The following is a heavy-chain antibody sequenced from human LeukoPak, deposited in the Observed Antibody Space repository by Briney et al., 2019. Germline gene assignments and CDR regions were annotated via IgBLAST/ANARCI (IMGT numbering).Heavy chain of an antibody. D-gene: IGHD3-3*01. CDR3: AKRDDFWSGYFDY. J-gene: IGHJ4*02. V-gene: IGHV3-23*01. CDR2: ISGSGGST. Sequence: GGSLRLSCAASGFRFSNYWMSWVRQAPGKGLEWVSAISGSGGSTYYADSVKGRFTISRDNSKNTLYLQMNSLRAEDTAVYYCAKRDDFWSGYFDYWGQGTLVTVSS. CDR1: GFRFSNYW.